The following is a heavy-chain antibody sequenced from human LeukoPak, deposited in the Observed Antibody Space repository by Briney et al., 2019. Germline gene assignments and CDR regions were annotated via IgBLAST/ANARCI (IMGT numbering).Heavy chain of an antibody. D-gene: IGHD6-13*01. CDR3: AKNIAAPTTAFDY. CDR1: GFTFSTYA. Sequence: PGGSLRLSCVASGFTFSTYAMNWVRQAPGKGLEWVSGISGSGGTTYYADSVKGRFTISRDNSKNTLYLQMNYLRAEDTALYYCAKNIAAPTTAFDYWGQGTLVTVSS. CDR2: ISGSGGTT. V-gene: IGHV3-23*01. J-gene: IGHJ4*02.